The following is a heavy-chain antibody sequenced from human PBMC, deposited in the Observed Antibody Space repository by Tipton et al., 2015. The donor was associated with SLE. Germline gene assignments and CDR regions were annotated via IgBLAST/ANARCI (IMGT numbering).Heavy chain of an antibody. CDR3: ARALGFWSVYYGRFCFCGMDV. V-gene: IGHV1-18*01. CDR1: GYTFTSYG. D-gene: IGHD3-3*01. J-gene: IGHJ6*02. CDR2: ISAYNGNT. Sequence: QLVQSGAEVKKPGASVKVSCKASGYTFTSYGISWVRQAPGQGLEWMGWISAYNGNTNYAQKLQGRVTMTTDTSTSTAYMELRSLRSGDTAVYYCARALGFWSVYYGRFCFCGMDVWGQGPTVSVSS.